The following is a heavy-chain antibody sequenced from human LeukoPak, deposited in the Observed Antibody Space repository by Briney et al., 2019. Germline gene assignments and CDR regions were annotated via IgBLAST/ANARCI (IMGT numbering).Heavy chain of an antibody. Sequence: GGSLRLSCAASGFTFSSYAMSWVRQAPGKGLEWVSAISGSGGSTYYADSVKGRFTISRDNSKNTLYLQMNSLRAEDTAVYYCAKLPQTYYYDSSGYNFDYWGQGTLVTVSS. CDR3: AKLPQTYYYDSSGYNFDY. V-gene: IGHV3-23*01. J-gene: IGHJ4*02. D-gene: IGHD3-22*01. CDR2: ISGSGGST. CDR1: GFTFSSYA.